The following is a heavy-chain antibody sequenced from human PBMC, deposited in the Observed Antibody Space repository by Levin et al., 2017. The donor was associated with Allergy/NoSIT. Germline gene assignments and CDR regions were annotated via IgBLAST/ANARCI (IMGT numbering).Heavy chain of an antibody. CDR3: ARDNIGLPDAFDI. V-gene: IGHV3-9*01. D-gene: IGHD3-10*01. CDR1: GFTFDDYA. Sequence: SLKISCAASGFTFDDYAMHWVRQAPGKGLEWVSGISWNSGSIGYSDSVKGRFTIPRDNAKNSLYLQMNSLRTEDTALYYCARDNIGLPDAFDIWGQGTMVIVSS. J-gene: IGHJ3*02. CDR2: ISWNSGSI.